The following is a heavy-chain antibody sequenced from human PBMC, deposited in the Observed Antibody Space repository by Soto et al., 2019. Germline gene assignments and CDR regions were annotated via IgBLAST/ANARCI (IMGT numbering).Heavy chain of an antibody. CDR1: GFTVSTYY. D-gene: IGHD4-4*01. J-gene: IGHJ6*02. V-gene: IGHV3-53*01. CDR3: ARTSNSKGNNYFSDGLDV. Sequence: EVQLVESGGDLIQPGGSLRLSCAASGFTVSTYYMSWVRQAPGKGLEWVSGIYSGGSTYYADSVRGRFTISGDNSKNTLHLQMNSLRAEDTAVYYCARTSNSKGNNYFSDGLDVWGQGTTGTVSS. CDR2: IYSGGST.